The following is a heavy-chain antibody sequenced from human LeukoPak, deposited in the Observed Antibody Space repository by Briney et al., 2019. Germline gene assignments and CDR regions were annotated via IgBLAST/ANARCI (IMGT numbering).Heavy chain of an antibody. J-gene: IGHJ4*02. CDR1: GFTFSSYA. CDR3: AKTPSYDILTGYCRFDY. V-gene: IGHV3-23*01. CDR2: ISGSGGST. Sequence: PGASLRLSCAASGFTFSSYAMSWVRQAPGKGLEWDSAISGSGGSTYYADSVKGRFTISRDNSKNTLYLQMNSLRAEDTAVYYCAKTPSYDILTGYCRFDYWGQGTLVTVSS. D-gene: IGHD3-9*01.